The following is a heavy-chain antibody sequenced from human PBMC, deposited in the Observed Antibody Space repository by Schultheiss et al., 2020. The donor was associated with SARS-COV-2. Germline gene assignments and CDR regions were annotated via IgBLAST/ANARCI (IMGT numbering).Heavy chain of an antibody. J-gene: IGHJ4*02. CDR2: IYYSGST. CDR3: ARGDDKSYNWNEAIH. Sequence: SETLSLTCTVSGGSISSYYWSWIRQPPGKGLEWIGYIYYSGSTNFNPSLKSRVTISVDTSKNQFSLKLSSVTAADTAVYYCARGDDKSYNWNEAIHWGQGTLGTVSS. CDR1: GGSISSYY. D-gene: IGHD1-20*01. V-gene: IGHV4-59*01.